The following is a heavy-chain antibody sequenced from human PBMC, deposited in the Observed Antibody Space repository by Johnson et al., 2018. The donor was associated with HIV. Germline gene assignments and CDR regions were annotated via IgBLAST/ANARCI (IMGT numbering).Heavy chain of an antibody. Sequence: VQLVESGGGVVQPGRSLRLSCSASGFTFSSYAMHWVRQAPGNGLEWVVVIWYDGSNTYYADSVKGRFTISRDNSKNTLYLQMGSLRAEDMAVYYWARAGDGGNYAFDIRGQVKMVTVSS. D-gene: IGHD4-23*01. CDR1: GFTFSSYA. J-gene: IGHJ3*02. CDR2: IWYDGSNT. V-gene: IGHV3-30*14. CDR3: ARAGDGGNYAFDI.